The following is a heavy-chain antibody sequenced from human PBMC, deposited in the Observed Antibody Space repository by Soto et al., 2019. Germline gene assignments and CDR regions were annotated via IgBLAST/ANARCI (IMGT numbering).Heavy chain of an antibody. J-gene: IGHJ3*02. CDR2: ISGSGGST. D-gene: IGHD3-22*01. Sequence: PGGSLRLSCAASGFTFSSYAMSWVRQAPGKGLEWVSAISGSGGSTYYVDSVKGRFTISRDNSKNTLYLQMNSLRAEDTAVYYCAKDSGITMIVVVITGAFDIWGQGTMVTVSS. V-gene: IGHV3-23*01. CDR3: AKDSGITMIVVVITGAFDI. CDR1: GFTFSSYA.